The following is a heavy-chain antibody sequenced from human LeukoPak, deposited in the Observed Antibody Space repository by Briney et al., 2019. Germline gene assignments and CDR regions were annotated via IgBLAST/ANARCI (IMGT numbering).Heavy chain of an antibody. V-gene: IGHV1-18*01. CDR1: GYTFTSYG. J-gene: IGHJ4*02. CDR3: ARDTYYDILTGYRGSIDY. Sequence: ASVKVSCKASGYTFTSYGISWVRQAPGQGLEWMGWIGAYNGNTNYAQKLQGRVTMTTDTSTSTAYMELRSLRSDDTAVYYCARDTYYDILTGYRGSIDYWGQGTLVTVSS. D-gene: IGHD3-9*01. CDR2: IGAYNGNT.